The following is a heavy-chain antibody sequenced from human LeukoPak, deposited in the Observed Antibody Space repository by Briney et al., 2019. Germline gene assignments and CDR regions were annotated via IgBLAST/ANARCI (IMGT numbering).Heavy chain of an antibody. CDR3: ACSGSLFYYSDY. J-gene: IGHJ4*02. CDR1: GGTFSSYA. D-gene: IGHD6-19*01. V-gene: IGHV1-69*13. CDR2: IIPIFGTA. Sequence: ASVKVSCKASGGTFSSYAISWVRQAPGQGLEWMGGIIPIFGTANYAQKFQGRVTITADESTSTAYMELSSLRSEDTAVYYCACSGSLFYYSDYWGQGTLVTVSS.